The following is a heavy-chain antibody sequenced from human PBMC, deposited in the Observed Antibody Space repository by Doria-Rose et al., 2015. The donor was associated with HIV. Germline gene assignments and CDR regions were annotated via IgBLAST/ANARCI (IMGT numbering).Heavy chain of an antibody. CDR2: IIPVLGIR. J-gene: IGHJ4*02. CDR3: ATTWSGYYLDY. Sequence: NVSCKASGGTFSRYPISWVRQAPGQGLEWMGRIIPVLGIRNYAQKFQGRVTITADESTSTAYIELSNLRSEDTAVYYCATTWSGYYLDYWGQGTMVTVAS. D-gene: IGHD3-3*01. V-gene: IGHV1-69*02. CDR1: GGTFSRYP.